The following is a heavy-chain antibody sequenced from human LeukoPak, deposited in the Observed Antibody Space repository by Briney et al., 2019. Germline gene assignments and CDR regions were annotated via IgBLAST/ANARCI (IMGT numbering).Heavy chain of an antibody. V-gene: IGHV3-21*04. Sequence: NPGGSLRLSCAASGFTFSSYSMNWVRQAPGKGLEWVSSISSSSSYIYYADSVKGRFTISRDNAKNSLYLQMNSLRAEDTAVYYCAKDDITMVRGAFDYWGQGTLVTVSS. CDR1: GFTFSSYS. CDR3: AKDDITMVRGAFDY. J-gene: IGHJ4*02. CDR2: ISSSSSYI. D-gene: IGHD3-10*01.